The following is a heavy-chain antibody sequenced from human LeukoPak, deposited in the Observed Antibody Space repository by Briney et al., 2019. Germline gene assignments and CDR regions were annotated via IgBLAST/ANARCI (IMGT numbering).Heavy chain of an antibody. Sequence: ASVKVSCKASGYTFTDYYMHWVRQAPGQGLEWMGWINPNSGGTNYAQKFQGRVTMTRDTSISTAYMELSRLRSDDTAVYYCARDSDCTNGVCYRTDLDYWGQGTLAPVSS. CDR2: INPNSGGT. CDR3: ARDSDCTNGVCYRTDLDY. CDR1: GYTFTDYY. V-gene: IGHV1-2*02. J-gene: IGHJ4*02. D-gene: IGHD2-8*01.